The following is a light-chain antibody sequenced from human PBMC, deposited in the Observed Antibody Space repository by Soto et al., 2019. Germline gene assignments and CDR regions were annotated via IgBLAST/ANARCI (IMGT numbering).Light chain of an antibody. CDR1: RSVSTN. CDR2: ATS. V-gene: IGKV3-15*01. J-gene: IGKJ2*01. CDR3: QQYNNWPPYT. Sequence: EIVLTQTPATLSVSPGERAILSCRASRSVSTNLAWYQQKPGQAPRLLIYATSTRATDIPARFSGSGSGTDFTLTISSLQSEDFAVYYCQQYNNWPPYTFGQGTKLEIK.